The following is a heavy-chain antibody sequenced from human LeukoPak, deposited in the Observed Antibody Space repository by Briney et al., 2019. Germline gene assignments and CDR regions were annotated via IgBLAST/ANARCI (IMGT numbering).Heavy chain of an antibody. D-gene: IGHD6-13*01. CDR3: AKGWQLIDY. Sequence: GRSLRLSCAASGFTFSSYGMHWVRQAPGEGLEWVAFTSYDGSNKCHGDSVKGRFTISRDNSKNTLYLQMNSLKAEDTAVYYCAKGWQLIDYWGQGTLVTVSS. J-gene: IGHJ4*02. CDR2: TSYDGSNK. V-gene: IGHV3-30*18. CDR1: GFTFSSYG.